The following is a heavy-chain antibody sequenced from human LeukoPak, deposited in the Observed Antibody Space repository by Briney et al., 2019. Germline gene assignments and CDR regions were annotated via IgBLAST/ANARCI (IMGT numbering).Heavy chain of an antibody. V-gene: IGHV3-74*01. CDR2: INDDGSAT. CDR3: ARDHRGSGSRYYYYYMDV. J-gene: IGHJ6*03. D-gene: IGHD3-10*01. CDR1: GFTFSNYW. Sequence: QTGGSLRLSCAASGFTFSNYWMHWVRQVPGKGLVWVSRINDDGSATFYADSVKGRFTISRDNAKNTLYLQMNSLRAEDTAVYYCARDHRGSGSRYYYYYMDVWGKGTTVTISS.